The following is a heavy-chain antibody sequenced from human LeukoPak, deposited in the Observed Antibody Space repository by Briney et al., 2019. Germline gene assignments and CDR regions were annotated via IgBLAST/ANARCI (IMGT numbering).Heavy chain of an antibody. Sequence: SETLSLTCAVYGGSFSGYYWSWIRQPPGKGLEWIGEINHSGSTNYNPSLKSRVTISVDTSKNQFSLKLSSVTAADTAVYYCAKVGRKYNWFDTWGQGTLVTVSS. J-gene: IGHJ5*02. CDR1: GGSFSGYY. CDR3: AKVGRKYNWFDT. CDR2: INHSGST. V-gene: IGHV4-34*01. D-gene: IGHD1-14*01.